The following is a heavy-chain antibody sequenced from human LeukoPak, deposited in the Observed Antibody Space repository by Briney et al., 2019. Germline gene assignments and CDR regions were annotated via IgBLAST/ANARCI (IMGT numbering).Heavy chain of an antibody. CDR1: GFTFSSYA. V-gene: IGHV3-23*01. CDR2: ISGSGGST. Sequence: GGSLRLSCAASGFTFSSYAMSWVRQAPGKGLEWVSAISGSGGSTYYADSVKGRFTISRDNSKKTLYLQMNSLRAEDTAVYYCAKRLEPTYRSGPFDYWGQGTLVTVSS. J-gene: IGHJ4*02. D-gene: IGHD6-19*01. CDR3: AKRLEPTYRSGPFDY.